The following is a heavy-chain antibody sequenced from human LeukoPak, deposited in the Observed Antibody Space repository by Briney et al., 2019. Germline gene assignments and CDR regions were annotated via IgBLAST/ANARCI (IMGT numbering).Heavy chain of an antibody. CDR3: ARGHAYYDFWSGYYTGIEGEAFDY. J-gene: IGHJ4*02. D-gene: IGHD3-3*01. CDR1: GYTFASYD. CDR2: MNPNSGNT. V-gene: IGHV1-8*01. Sequence: ASVKVSCKASGYTFASYDISWVRQATGQGLEWMGWMNPNSGNTGYAQKFQGRVTMTRSTSISTAYMELSSLRSEDTAVYYCARGHAYYDFWSGYYTGIEGEAFDYWGQGTLVTVSS.